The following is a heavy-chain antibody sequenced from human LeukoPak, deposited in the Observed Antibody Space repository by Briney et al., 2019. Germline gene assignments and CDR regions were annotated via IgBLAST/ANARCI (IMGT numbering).Heavy chain of an antibody. CDR1: GFTFSSYG. Sequence: PGGSLRLSCAASGFTFSSYGMHWVRQAPGKGLEWVAVISYDGSNKYYADSVKGRFTISRDNSKNTLYLQMNSLRAEDTAVYYCAKLWFGESEAFDYWGQGTLVTVSS. J-gene: IGHJ4*02. V-gene: IGHV3-30*18. D-gene: IGHD3-10*01. CDR2: ISYDGSNK. CDR3: AKLWFGESEAFDY.